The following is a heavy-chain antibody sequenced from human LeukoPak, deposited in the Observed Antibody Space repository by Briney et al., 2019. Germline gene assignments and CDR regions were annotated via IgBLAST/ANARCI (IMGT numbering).Heavy chain of an antibody. CDR2: IYYSGST. CDR3: ARHGLSGTTGRDYYYYYMDV. V-gene: IGHV4-39*01. J-gene: IGHJ6*03. Sequence: SETLSLTCTVSGGSVSSSSYYWGWIRQPPGKGLEWIGSIYYSGSTYYNPSLKSRVTISVDTSKNQFSLKLSSVTAADTAVYYCARHGLSGTTGRDYYYYYMDVWGKGTTVTVSS. CDR1: GGSVSSSSYY. D-gene: IGHD1-1*01.